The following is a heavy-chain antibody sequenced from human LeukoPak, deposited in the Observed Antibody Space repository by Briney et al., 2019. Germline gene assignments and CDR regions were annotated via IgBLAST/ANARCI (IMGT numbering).Heavy chain of an antibody. D-gene: IGHD3-3*01. V-gene: IGHV4-34*01. Sequence: PSETLSLTCAVYGGSFSGYYWSWIRQPPGKGLEWIGEINHSGSTNYNPSLKSRVTISVDTSKNQFSLKLSSVTAADTAVYYCARRGGSRLRFLEWSPDLYYFDYWGQGTLVTVSS. CDR2: INHSGST. CDR1: GGSFSGYY. CDR3: ARRGGSRLRFLEWSPDLYYFDY. J-gene: IGHJ4*02.